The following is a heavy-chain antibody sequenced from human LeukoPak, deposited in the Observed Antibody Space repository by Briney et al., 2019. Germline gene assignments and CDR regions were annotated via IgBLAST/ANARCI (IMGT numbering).Heavy chain of an antibody. V-gene: IGHV4-4*07. CDR1: GGSISSYY. CDR2: IYTSGST. CDR3: ARVSTGSGWYGVRNYYYYGMDV. Sequence: SETLSLTCTVSGGSISSYYWSWTRQPAGKGLEWIGRIYTSGSTNYNPSLKSRVTMSVDTSKNQFSLKLSSVTAADTAVYYCARVSTGSGWYGVRNYYYYGMDVWGQGTTVTVSS. D-gene: IGHD6-19*01. J-gene: IGHJ6*02.